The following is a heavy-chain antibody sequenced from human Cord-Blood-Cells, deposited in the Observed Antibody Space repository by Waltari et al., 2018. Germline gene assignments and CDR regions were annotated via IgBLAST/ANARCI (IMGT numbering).Heavy chain of an antibody. Sequence: QVQLVQSGAEVKKPGASVKVSCKASGYTFTGYYMHCVRQAPGQGLEWMGWINPNRGGTNYAQKFQGMVTMTRETSISTAYMERSRLRSDDTAVYYCARDGAGDAFDIWGQGTMVTVSS. V-gene: IGHV1-2*02. CDR1: GYTFTGYY. CDR2: INPNRGGT. J-gene: IGHJ3*02. CDR3: ARDGAGDAFDI. D-gene: IGHD1-26*01.